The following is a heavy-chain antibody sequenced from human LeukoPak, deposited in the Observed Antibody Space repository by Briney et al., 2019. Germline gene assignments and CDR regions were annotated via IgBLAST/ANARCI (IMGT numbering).Heavy chain of an antibody. CDR1: GYTLTRYY. D-gene: IGHD3-10*01. V-gene: IGHV1-46*01. CDR3: ARRAQGVLDY. Sequence: ASVKVSCKASGYTLTRYYMHWVRQAPGQGLEWMGIINPSGGSTSYAQKFQGRVTMTRDTSTSTVYMELSRLRSEDTAVYYCARRAQGVLDYWGQGTLVTVS. CDR2: INPSGGST. J-gene: IGHJ4*02.